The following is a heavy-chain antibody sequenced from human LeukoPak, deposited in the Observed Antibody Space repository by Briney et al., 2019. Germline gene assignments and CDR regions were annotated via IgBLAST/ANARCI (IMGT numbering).Heavy chain of an antibody. J-gene: IGHJ4*02. Sequence: SETLSLTCAVYGESFSGYYWSWIRQLPGKGLEWIGEINQSGRTNYKPSLKSRVTISADTSKNQFSLKLSSVTAADTAVYYCARGRDSGSGSLTLDYWGQGTLVTVSS. D-gene: IGHD3-10*01. CDR2: INQSGRT. CDR1: GESFSGYY. CDR3: ARGRDSGSGSLTLDY. V-gene: IGHV4-34*01.